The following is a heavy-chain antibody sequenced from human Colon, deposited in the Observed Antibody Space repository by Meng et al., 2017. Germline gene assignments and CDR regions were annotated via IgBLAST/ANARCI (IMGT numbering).Heavy chain of an antibody. D-gene: IGHD5-18*01. Sequence: GGSLRLSCEASGFTFSDYWMHWVRQAPGKGLVWVSRIKSDGVTTTSADSVKGRFTISRDNAKNTLYLQMNSLRTEDTAVYYCARGIKYKYGNDYWGQGTLVTVSS. J-gene: IGHJ4*02. CDR3: ARGIKYKYGNDY. CDR2: IKSDGVTT. V-gene: IGHV3-74*03. CDR1: GFTFSDYW.